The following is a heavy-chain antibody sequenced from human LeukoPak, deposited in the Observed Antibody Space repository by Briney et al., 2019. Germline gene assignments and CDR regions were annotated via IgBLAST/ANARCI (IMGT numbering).Heavy chain of an antibody. V-gene: IGHV3-23*01. CDR1: GFTFSSYA. D-gene: IGHD1-14*01. CDR2: ISGSGGST. Sequence: PGGSLRLSCAASGFTFSSYAMSWVRQAPGKGLEWVSAISGSGGSTYYADSVKGRFTISRDNSKNTLFLQMNSLRVEDTAVYYCARVGPGEIEVDYWGQGTLVTVSS. CDR3: ARVGPGEIEVDY. J-gene: IGHJ4*02.